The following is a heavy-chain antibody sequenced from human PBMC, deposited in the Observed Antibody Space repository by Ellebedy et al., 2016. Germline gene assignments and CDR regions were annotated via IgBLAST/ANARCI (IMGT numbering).Heavy chain of an antibody. CDR1: GGSFSDYY. J-gene: IGHJ4*02. V-gene: IGHV4-34*01. Sequence: SETLSLXCAVYGGSFSDYYWSWIRQPPGKGLEWIGEINHSGSTHYNPSLKSRVTISVDTSKNQLSLKLSSVTAADTAVYYCARWPPRYWGQGTLVTVSS. D-gene: IGHD5-12*01. CDR3: ARWPPRY. CDR2: INHSGST.